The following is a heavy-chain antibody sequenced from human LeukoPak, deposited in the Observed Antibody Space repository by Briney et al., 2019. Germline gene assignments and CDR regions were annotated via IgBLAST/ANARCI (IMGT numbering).Heavy chain of an antibody. CDR1: GFTFSSYA. J-gene: IGHJ5*02. Sequence: GGSLRLSCAASGFTFSSYAMSWVRQAPGKGLEWVSSISSSSSYIYYADSVKGRFTISRDNAKNSLYLQMTSLRAEDTAVYYCARDGVAESCSSTSCYTRDNWFDPWGQGTLVTVSS. D-gene: IGHD2-2*02. V-gene: IGHV3-21*01. CDR3: ARDGVAESCSSTSCYTRDNWFDP. CDR2: ISSSSSYI.